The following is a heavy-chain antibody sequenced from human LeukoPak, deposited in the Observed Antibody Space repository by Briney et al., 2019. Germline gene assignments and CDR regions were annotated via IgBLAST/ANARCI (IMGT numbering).Heavy chain of an antibody. Sequence: GGSLRLSCAASGFTFSNYWMHWVRQVPGKGLVWVSRINPSGSSTTYADSVKGRFTISRDNAKNMLYLQMDSLRAEDTGIYYCARGNQADDYWGQGTLVTVSS. J-gene: IGHJ4*02. D-gene: IGHD1-14*01. CDR3: ARGNQADDY. CDR1: GFTFSNYW. CDR2: INPSGSST. V-gene: IGHV3-74*01.